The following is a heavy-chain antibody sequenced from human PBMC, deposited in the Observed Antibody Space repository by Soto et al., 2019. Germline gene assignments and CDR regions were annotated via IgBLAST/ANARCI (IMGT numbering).Heavy chain of an antibody. D-gene: IGHD3-10*01. V-gene: IGHV1-69*13. J-gene: IGHJ4*02. CDR3: ATGNYYGSGSQFDY. CDR1: GGTFRSYA. Sequence: VEDSFKPSGGTFRSYAISWGRQAPGQGLEWMGGIIPIFGTANYAQKFQGRVTITADESTSTAYMELSSLRSEDTAGYYWATGNYYGSGSQFDYWGQGTPVTVSS. CDR2: IIPIFGTA.